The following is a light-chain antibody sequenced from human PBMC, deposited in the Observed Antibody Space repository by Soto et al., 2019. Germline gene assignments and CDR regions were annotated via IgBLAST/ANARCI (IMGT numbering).Light chain of an antibody. CDR2: DAS. CDR3: QQYENSWT. CDR1: PSISSW. J-gene: IGKJ1*01. Sequence: IQMTRSSSTLSETAGDRFTITCRASPSISSWLAWYQHKPGKAPKLLIYDASNLDSGVPSRFSGSGSGTEFSLTISNLQPDDCATYYCQQYENSWTFGQGTKVDIK. V-gene: IGKV1-5*01.